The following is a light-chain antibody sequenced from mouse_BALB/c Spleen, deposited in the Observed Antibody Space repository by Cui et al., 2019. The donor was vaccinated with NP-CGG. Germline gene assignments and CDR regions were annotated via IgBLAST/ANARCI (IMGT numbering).Light chain of an antibody. J-gene: IGLJ1*01. Sequence: QAVVSQESALTTSPGETVTITCRSSTGTVTTTNYANWVQEKPDHLFTGPIGGTNNRAPGVPARFSGSLIGDKAALTITGAQTEDEAIYFCALWYSNHWVFGGGTKLTVL. CDR2: GTN. V-gene: IGLV1*01. CDR3: ALWYSNHWV. CDR1: TGTVTTTNY.